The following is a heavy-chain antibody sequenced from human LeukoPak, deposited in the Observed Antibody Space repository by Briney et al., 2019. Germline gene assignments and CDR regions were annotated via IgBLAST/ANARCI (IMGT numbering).Heavy chain of an antibody. CDR3: ARSWWELQDYAFDI. CDR2: IIPILGIA. J-gene: IGHJ3*02. CDR1: GGTFSSYT. Sequence: SSVKVSCKASGGTFSSYTISWVRQAPGQGLEWMGRIIPILGIANYAQKFQGRVTITADKSTSTAYMELSSLRSEDTAVYYCARSWWELQDYAFDIWGQGTMVTVSS. V-gene: IGHV1-69*02. D-gene: IGHD2-15*01.